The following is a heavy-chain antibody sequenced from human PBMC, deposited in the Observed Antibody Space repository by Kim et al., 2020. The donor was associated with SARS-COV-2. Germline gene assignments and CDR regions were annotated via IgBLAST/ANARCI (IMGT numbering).Heavy chain of an antibody. CDR2: INPNSGGT. CDR3: ARVVVGYCSGGSCYSLGHDAFDI. CDR1: GYTFTGYY. V-gene: IGHV1-2*06. D-gene: IGHD2-15*01. J-gene: IGHJ3*02. Sequence: ASVKVSCKASGYTFTGYYMHWVRQAPGQGLEWMGRINPNSGGTNYAQKFQGRVTMTRDTSISTAYMELSRLRSDDTAVYYCARVVVGYCSGGSCYSLGHDAFDIWGQGTMVTVSS.